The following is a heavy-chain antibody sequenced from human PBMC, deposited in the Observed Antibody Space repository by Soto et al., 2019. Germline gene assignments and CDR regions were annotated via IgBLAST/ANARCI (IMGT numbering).Heavy chain of an antibody. J-gene: IGHJ4*02. CDR1: GFTFSSFW. CDR3: AREKSRYNWNDVAL. CDR2: INSDGSRT. V-gene: IGHV3-74*01. D-gene: IGHD1-1*01. Sequence: RRLSCAASGFTFSSFWMHWVRQAPGKGLVWVSRINSDGSRTSYADSAKGRFTISRDNAKNTVYLQMNSLRSEDTAVYYCAREKSRYNWNDVALWGQGTLVTVSS.